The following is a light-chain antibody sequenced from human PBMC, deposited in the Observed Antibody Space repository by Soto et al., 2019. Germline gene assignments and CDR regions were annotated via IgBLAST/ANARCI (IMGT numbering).Light chain of an antibody. J-gene: IGKJ1*01. CDR2: GAS. V-gene: IGKV3-20*01. CDR3: QQYGSSPQT. Sequence: EIVLTQSPGTLSLSPGERATLSCRASQSVSSSYLAWYQQKPGQAPRLLIYGASSRANGIPARFSGSGSGTDFPPTISRLEPEDFAVYACQQYGSSPQTFGQGTKVEIK. CDR1: QSVSSSY.